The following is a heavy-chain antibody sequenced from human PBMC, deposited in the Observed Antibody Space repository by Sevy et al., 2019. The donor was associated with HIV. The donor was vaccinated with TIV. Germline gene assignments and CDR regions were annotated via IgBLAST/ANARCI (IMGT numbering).Heavy chain of an antibody. D-gene: IGHD6-13*01. J-gene: IGHJ4*02. Sequence: GGSLRLSCVASGFTVNSYWMRWVRQAPGKGLEWVANIKKDGSVKYYVNSVKGRFTISRDNARNLLYLQMNSLRVEDTDLYYCVRAIDADGSFWGQGTLVTVSS. CDR2: IKKDGSVK. V-gene: IGHV3-7*01. CDR1: GFTVNSYW. CDR3: VRAIDADGSF.